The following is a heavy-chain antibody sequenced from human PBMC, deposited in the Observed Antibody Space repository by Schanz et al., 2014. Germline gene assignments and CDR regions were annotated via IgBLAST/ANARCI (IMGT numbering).Heavy chain of an antibody. CDR3: AKDSRGSSFDMDV. CDR1: GFSFDDYT. D-gene: IGHD1-26*01. Sequence: EVQLVESGGVVAQPGGSLRLSCAASGFSFDDYTMHWVRQAPGKGLEWVSLIDRDGGHTYYADSVKGRFTISRDNSKXSLYLQMNXXRXXXXXLYYCAKDSRGSSFDMDVWGQGTTVTVSS. V-gene: IGHV3-43*01. J-gene: IGHJ6*02. CDR2: IDRDGGHT.